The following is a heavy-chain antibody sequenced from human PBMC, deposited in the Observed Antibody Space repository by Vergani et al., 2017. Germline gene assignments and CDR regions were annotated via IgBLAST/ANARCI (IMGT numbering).Heavy chain of an antibody. CDR3: ARGLWDCTHIRCSPPSY. CDR2: IIPIFGTA. Sequence: QVQLVQSGAAVKKPGSSVKVSCKASGGTFSSYAISWVRQAPGQGLEWMGRIIPIFGTANYAQKFQGRVTITADESTSTAYMELSSLRSEDTAVYYCARGLWDCTHIRCSPPSYWGQGTQVTVSS. CDR1: GGTFSSYA. D-gene: IGHD2-8*01. V-gene: IGHV1-69*13. J-gene: IGHJ4*02.